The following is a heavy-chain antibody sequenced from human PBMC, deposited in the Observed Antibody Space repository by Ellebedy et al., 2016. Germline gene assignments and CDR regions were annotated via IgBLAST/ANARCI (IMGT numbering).Heavy chain of an antibody. CDR2: IFHSGIT. CDR3: ARDLFYSDGGPYYYYKDV. CDR1: GGSISGYY. Sequence: SETLSLXCTVAGGSISGYYWSWVRQPPGKGLEWIGYIFHSGITNYNPSLKSRVTISVDTSKNQFSLKLTSVTAADTAVYYCARDLFYSDGGPYYYYKDVWGKGTTVTVSS. V-gene: IGHV4-59*13. J-gene: IGHJ6*03. D-gene: IGHD3-22*01.